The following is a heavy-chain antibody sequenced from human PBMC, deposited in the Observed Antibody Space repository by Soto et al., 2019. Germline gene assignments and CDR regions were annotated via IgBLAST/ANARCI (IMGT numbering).Heavy chain of an antibody. CDR3: AGLPAGDGNWFDP. J-gene: IGHJ5*02. CDR2: IFHSGSS. V-gene: IGHV4-59*01. D-gene: IGHD6-13*01. CDR1: GASMSSYY. Sequence: SETLSLTCNVSGASMSSYYWSWVRQPPGKGLEWIGYIFHSGSSNYSPSLKSRVTISMHTSKNQFSLRLSFLTVADTAVYYCAGLPAGDGNWFDPWGQGTLVTVSS.